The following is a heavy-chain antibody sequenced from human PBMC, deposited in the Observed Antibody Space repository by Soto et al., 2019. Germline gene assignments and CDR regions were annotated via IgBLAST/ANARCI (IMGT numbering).Heavy chain of an antibody. CDR3: AKWNIMITFGGVIATGYFDY. CDR1: GFTFSSYA. CDR2: ISGSGGST. J-gene: IGHJ4*02. Sequence: GGSLRLSCAASGFTFSSYAMSWVRQAPGKGLEWVSAISGSGGSTYYADSVKGRFTISRDNSKNTLYLQMNSLRAEDTAVYYCAKWNIMITFGGVIATGYFDYWGQGTLVTVSS. V-gene: IGHV3-23*01. D-gene: IGHD3-16*02.